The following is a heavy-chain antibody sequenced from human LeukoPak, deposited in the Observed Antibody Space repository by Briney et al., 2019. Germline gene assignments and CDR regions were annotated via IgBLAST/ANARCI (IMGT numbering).Heavy chain of an antibody. CDR3: ARELEGYYYDLDY. CDR1: GYTFTGYY. V-gene: IGHV1-2*02. CDR2: INPNSGGT. J-gene: IGHJ4*02. D-gene: IGHD3-22*01. Sequence: ASVKVSCKASGYTFTGYYMHWVRQAPGQGLEWMGWINPNSGGTNYAQKFQGRVTMTRDTSISTACMELSRLRSDDTAVYYCARELEGYYYDLDYWGQGTLVTVSP.